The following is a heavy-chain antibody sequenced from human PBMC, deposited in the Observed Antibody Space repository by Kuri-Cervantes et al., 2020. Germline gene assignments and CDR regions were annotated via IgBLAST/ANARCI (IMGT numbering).Heavy chain of an antibody. CDR1: GFTFDDYA. CDR3: VRETRVGGHSYGAYDY. Sequence: SLKISCAASGFTFDDYAMHWVRQAPGKGLEWVSGISWNSGSIGYADSVKGRFTISRDNAKSSLFLQMNSLRADDTAVYYCVRETRVGGHSYGAYDYWGQGTLVTVSS. J-gene: IGHJ4*02. CDR2: ISWNSGSI. V-gene: IGHV3-9*01. D-gene: IGHD5-18*01.